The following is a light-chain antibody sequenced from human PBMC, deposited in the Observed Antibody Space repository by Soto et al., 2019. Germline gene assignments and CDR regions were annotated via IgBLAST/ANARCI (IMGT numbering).Light chain of an antibody. V-gene: IGLV4-60*03. Sequence: QLVLTQSSSASASLGSSVKLTCTLSSGHINYIIAWHQQLPGKAPRYLMKLERSGSYNKGSGVPDRFSGSSSGADRYLTISNLQSEDEADYYCETWDSNTRVFGTGTKLTVL. CDR2: LERSGSY. CDR1: SGHINYI. J-gene: IGLJ1*01. CDR3: ETWDSNTRV.